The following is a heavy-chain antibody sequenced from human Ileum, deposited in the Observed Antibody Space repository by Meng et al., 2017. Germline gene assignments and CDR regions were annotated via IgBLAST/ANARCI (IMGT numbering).Heavy chain of an antibody. CDR2: GST. J-gene: IGHJ4*02. V-gene: IGHV4-61*01. CDR3: ARDHWGSLDY. D-gene: IGHD7-27*01. Sequence: HVQESGRGRVAPSETLSPSFTVSGASCSSNNDGWGWIRQPPGKGLEWIGYGSTNHNPSLKSRVTISVDTSKNQFFLTLNSVTAADTAIHYCARDHWGSLDYWGQGILVTVSS. CDR1: GASCSSNNDG.